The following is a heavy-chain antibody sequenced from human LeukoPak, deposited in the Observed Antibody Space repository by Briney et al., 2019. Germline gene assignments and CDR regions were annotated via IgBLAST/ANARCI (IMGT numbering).Heavy chain of an antibody. V-gene: IGHV1-8*01. CDR3: ARGMVRGVIITNWFDP. Sequence: ASVKVSCKASGYTFTSYDINWVRQATGQGLEWMGWMNPNRGNTGYAQKFQGRVTMTRNTSISTAYMELSSLRSEDTAVYYCARGMVRGVIITNWFDPWGQGTLVTVSS. D-gene: IGHD3-10*01. CDR1: GYTFTSYD. J-gene: IGHJ5*02. CDR2: MNPNRGNT.